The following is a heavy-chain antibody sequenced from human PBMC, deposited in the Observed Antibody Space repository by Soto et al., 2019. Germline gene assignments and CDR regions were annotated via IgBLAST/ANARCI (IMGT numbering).Heavy chain of an antibody. CDR1: GGSFSGYY. CDR2: INHSGST. J-gene: IGHJ4*02. CDR3: ARTRGDYGGNYDY. D-gene: IGHD4-17*01. Sequence: QVQLQQWGAGLLKPSETLSLTCAVYGGSFSGYYWSWIRQPPGKGLEWIGEINHSGSTNYNPSLKSRGTIAVDTSKNQFSRKLSSVTAADTAVYYCARTRGDYGGNYDYWGQGTLVTVSS. V-gene: IGHV4-34*01.